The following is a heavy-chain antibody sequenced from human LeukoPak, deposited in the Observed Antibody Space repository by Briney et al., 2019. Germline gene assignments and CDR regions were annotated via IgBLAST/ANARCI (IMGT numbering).Heavy chain of an antibody. CDR3: ARLKPGVLVGPFDY. D-gene: IGHD2-2*01. Sequence: GESLKISCNGSGYNFTTHWIGWVRQMPGKGLEWMGIIYPGDSDTRYSPSFQGQVTISADKSISTAYLQWSSLKASDTAMYYCARLKPGVLVGPFDYWGQGTLVTVSS. CDR1: GYNFTTHW. J-gene: IGHJ4*02. V-gene: IGHV5-51*01. CDR2: IYPGDSDT.